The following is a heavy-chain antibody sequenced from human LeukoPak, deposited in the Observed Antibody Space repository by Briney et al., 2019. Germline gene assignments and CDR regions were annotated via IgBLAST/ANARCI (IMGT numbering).Heavy chain of an antibody. Sequence: PSETLSLTCTVSGGSLSSHYWSWIRQPPGKGLEWIGYIYYRGTTTYNPSLKSRVTISVATSTNQFSLKLSSVTAADTAVYYCARGVYIAAAQYGYWGQGTLVTVSS. J-gene: IGHJ4*02. CDR1: GGSLSSHY. CDR3: ARGVYIAAAQYGY. D-gene: IGHD6-13*01. V-gene: IGHV4-59*11. CDR2: IYYRGTT.